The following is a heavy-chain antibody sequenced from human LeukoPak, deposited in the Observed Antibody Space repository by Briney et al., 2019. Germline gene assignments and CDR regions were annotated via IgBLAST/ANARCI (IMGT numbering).Heavy chain of an antibody. D-gene: IGHD3-10*01. CDR2: IYTSGST. Sequence: SETLSLTCTVSGGSISSYYWSWIRQPAGKGLEWIGRIYTSGSTNYNPSLKSRVTMSVDTSKNQFSLKLSSVTAADTAVYYCARVIRESRGYYFDYWGRGTLVTVSS. CDR1: GGSISSYY. CDR3: ARVIRESRGYYFDY. J-gene: IGHJ4*02. V-gene: IGHV4-4*07.